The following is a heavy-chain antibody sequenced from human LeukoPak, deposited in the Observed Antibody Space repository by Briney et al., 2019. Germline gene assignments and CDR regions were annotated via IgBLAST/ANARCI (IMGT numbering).Heavy chain of an antibody. Sequence: GGSLRLSCAASGFTFSDYYMSWIRQAPGKGLEWVSYISSSGSTIYYADSVKGRFTISRDNAKNSLYLQMNSLRAEDTAVYYCAGPGTYCSSTSCYSDAFDIWGQGTMVTVSS. CDR2: ISSSGSTI. J-gene: IGHJ3*02. CDR3: AGPGTYCSSTSCYSDAFDI. V-gene: IGHV3-11*04. D-gene: IGHD2-2*01. CDR1: GFTFSDYY.